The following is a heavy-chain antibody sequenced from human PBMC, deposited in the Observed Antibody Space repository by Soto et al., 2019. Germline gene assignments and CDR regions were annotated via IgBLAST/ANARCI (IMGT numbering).Heavy chain of an antibody. CDR2: MNPNSGNT. Sequence: ASVKVSCKASGYTFTSYDINWVRQATGQGLEWMGWMNPNSGNTGYAQKFQGRVTMTRNTSISTAYMELSSLRSEDTAVYYCARGRSSSREDYYGMDVWGQGTTVTLSS. J-gene: IGHJ6*02. CDR3: ARGRSSSREDYYGMDV. V-gene: IGHV1-8*01. CDR1: GYTFTSYD. D-gene: IGHD6-6*01.